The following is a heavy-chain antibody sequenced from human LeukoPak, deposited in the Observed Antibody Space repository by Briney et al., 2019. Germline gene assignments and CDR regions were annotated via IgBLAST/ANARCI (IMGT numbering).Heavy chain of an antibody. D-gene: IGHD5-18*01. CDR2: IRYDGSNK. J-gene: IGHJ4*02. V-gene: IGHV3-30*02. CDR3: AKDSKYSYGLDY. CDR1: GFTLSSYG. Sequence: PGGSLRLSCAASGFTLSSYGMHWVRQAPGKGLEWVAFIRYDGSNKYYADSVKGRFTISRDNSKNTLYLQMNSLRAEDTAVYYCAKDSKYSYGLDYWGQGTLVTVSS.